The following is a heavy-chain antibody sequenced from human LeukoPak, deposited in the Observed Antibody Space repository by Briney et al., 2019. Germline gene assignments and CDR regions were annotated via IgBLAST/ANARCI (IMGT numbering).Heavy chain of an antibody. J-gene: IGHJ4*02. CDR2: ISSSSSYI. Sequence: GGSLRLSCAASGFTFSSYSMNWVRQAPGKGLEWVSSISSSSSYIYYADSVKGRFTISRDNAKNSLYLQMNSLRAEDTAVYYCARDRRAYSSSYRPFDYWGQGTLVTVSS. CDR3: ARDRRAYSSSYRPFDY. D-gene: IGHD6-6*01. CDR1: GFTFSSYS. V-gene: IGHV3-21*01.